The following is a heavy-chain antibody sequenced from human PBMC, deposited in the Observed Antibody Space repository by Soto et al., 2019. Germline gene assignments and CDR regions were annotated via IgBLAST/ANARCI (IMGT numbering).Heavy chain of an antibody. D-gene: IGHD2-15*01. Sequence: GGSLRLSCAASGFTFSSYGMHWVRQAPGKGLEWVAVISYDGSNKYYADSVKGRFTISRDNSKNTLYLQMNSLRAEETAVYYCAKDLSELLPRARYYYYGMDVWGQGTTVTVSS. CDR3: AKDLSELLPRARYYYYGMDV. J-gene: IGHJ6*02. CDR2: ISYDGSNK. CDR1: GFTFSSYG. V-gene: IGHV3-30*18.